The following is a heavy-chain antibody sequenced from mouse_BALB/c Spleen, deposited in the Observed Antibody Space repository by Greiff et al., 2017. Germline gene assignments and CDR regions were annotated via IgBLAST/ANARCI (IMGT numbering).Heavy chain of an antibody. CDR3: ARKTSTGDGFAY. D-gene: IGHD4-1*01. Sequence: EVQLQESGPSLVKPSQTLSLTCSVTGDSITSCYWNWIRKFPGNKLEYMGYISYSGSTYYNPSLKSRISITRDTSKNQYYLQLNSVTTEDTATYYCARKTSTGDGFAYWGQGTLVTVSA. V-gene: IGHV3-8*02. J-gene: IGHJ3*01. CDR1: GDSITSCY. CDR2: ISYSGST.